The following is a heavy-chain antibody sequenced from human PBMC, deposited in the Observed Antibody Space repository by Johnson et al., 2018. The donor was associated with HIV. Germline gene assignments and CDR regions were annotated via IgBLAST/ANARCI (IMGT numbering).Heavy chain of an antibody. D-gene: IGHD6-13*01. Sequence: QVQLVESGGGVVQPGMSLRLSCAASGFTFSSYAMHWVRQAPGKGLEWVAVISYDGSNKYYADSVKGRFTISRDNSKNTLYLQMNSLRAEDTAVYYCATALGYDAFDIWGQGTMVTVSS. CDR1: GFTFSSYA. CDR2: ISYDGSNK. V-gene: IGHV3-30*04. J-gene: IGHJ3*02. CDR3: ATALGYDAFDI.